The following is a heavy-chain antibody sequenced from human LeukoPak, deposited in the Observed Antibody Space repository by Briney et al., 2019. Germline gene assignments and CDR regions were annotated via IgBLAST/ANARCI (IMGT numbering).Heavy chain of an antibody. CDR3: AKDLSGSPGVHAY. D-gene: IGHD1-26*01. V-gene: IGHV3-23*01. CDR2: ISGSGGST. Sequence: PGGSLRLSCAASGFTFTSYWMTWVRQAPGKGLEWVSAISGSGGSTYYADSVKGRFTISRDNSKNTLYLQMNSLRAEDTAVYYCAKDLSGSPGVHAYWGQGTLVTVSS. J-gene: IGHJ4*02. CDR1: GFTFTSYW.